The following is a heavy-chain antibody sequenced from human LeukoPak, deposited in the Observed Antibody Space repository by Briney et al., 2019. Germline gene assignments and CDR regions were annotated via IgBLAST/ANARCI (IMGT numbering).Heavy chain of an antibody. J-gene: IGHJ1*01. CDR2: IRGSGGST. Sequence: GGSLRLSCAASGSTFSGYAMSWVRQAPGKGLEWVSAIRGSGGSTYYADSVKGRFTISRDNSKNTLYLQMNSLRAEDTAVYYCAKDPTPVSTWLVKDEYFQHWGQGTLVTVSS. V-gene: IGHV3-23*01. D-gene: IGHD6-19*01. CDR3: AKDPTPVSTWLVKDEYFQH. CDR1: GSTFSGYA.